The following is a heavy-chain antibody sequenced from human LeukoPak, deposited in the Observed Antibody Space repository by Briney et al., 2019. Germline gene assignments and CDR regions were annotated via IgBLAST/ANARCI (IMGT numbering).Heavy chain of an antibody. Sequence: GGSLRLSCAASGFTFNKYSMNWVRQAPGKGLEWVSSISSSSSYIYYADSVKGRFTISRDNAKNSLYLQMNSLRAEDTAVYYCARDGWDCSSTSCPFDYWGQGTLVTVSS. CDR1: GFTFNKYS. V-gene: IGHV3-21*01. CDR2: ISSSSSYI. D-gene: IGHD2-2*01. CDR3: ARDGWDCSSTSCPFDY. J-gene: IGHJ4*02.